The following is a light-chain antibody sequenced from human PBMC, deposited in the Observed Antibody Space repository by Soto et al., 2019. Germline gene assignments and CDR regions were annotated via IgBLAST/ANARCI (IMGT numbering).Light chain of an antibody. CDR3: QSYDSSLSGSRV. J-gene: IGLJ3*02. CDR1: SSNIGAGYD. Sequence: QPVLTQPPSESGAPGQRVTMSCTGSSSNIGAGYDVHWYQQLPGTAPKLLIYGNSNRPSGVPDRFSGSKSGTSASLAITGLQAEEEADYYCQSYDSSLSGSRVFGGGPKVTVL. V-gene: IGLV1-40*01. CDR2: GNS.